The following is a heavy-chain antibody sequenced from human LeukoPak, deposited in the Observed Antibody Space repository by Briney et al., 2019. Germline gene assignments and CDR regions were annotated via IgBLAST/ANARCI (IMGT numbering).Heavy chain of an antibody. CDR1: GYTFTGYY. CDR2: INPNSGGT. J-gene: IGHJ6*02. D-gene: IGHD3-3*01. V-gene: IGHV1-2*04. Sequence: GASVKVSCKASGYTFTGYYMHWVRQAPGQGLEWMGWINPNSGGTNYAQKFQGWVTMTRDTSISTAYMELSRLRSDDTAVYYCARDASAWSGSPGSYYYYGMDVWGQGTTVTVSS. CDR3: ARDASAWSGSPGSYYYYGMDV.